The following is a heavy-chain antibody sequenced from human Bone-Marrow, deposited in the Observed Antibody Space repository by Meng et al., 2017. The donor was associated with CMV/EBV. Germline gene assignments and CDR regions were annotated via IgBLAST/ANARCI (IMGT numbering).Heavy chain of an antibody. CDR1: GGTFSSYA. V-gene: IGHV1-69*05. Sequence: SVKVSCKASGGTFSSYAISWVRQAPGQGLEWMGGIIPIFGTANYAQKFQGRVTITTDESTSTAYMELSSLRSEDTAVYYCARDLEMATIMGGTYNWVDPWGQGTLVTVSS. J-gene: IGHJ5*02. CDR2: IIPIFGTA. D-gene: IGHD5-24*01. CDR3: ARDLEMATIMGGTYNWVDP.